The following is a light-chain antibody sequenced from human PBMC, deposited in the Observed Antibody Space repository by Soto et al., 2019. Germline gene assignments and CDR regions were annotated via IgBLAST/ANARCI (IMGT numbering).Light chain of an antibody. V-gene: IGLV1-51*02. CDR1: SSNIGNNY. CDR2: ENN. Sequence: QSVLTQPPSVSAAPGQXVTISCSGSSSNIGNNYVSWYQQLPGTAPKLLIYENNKRPSGIPDRFSGSKSGTSATLGITGLQTGDEADYYCGTWDSSLSVLYVFGTGTKVTVL. J-gene: IGLJ1*01. CDR3: GTWDSSLSVLYV.